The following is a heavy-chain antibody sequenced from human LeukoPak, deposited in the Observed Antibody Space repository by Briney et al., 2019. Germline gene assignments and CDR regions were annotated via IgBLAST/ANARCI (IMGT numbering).Heavy chain of an antibody. J-gene: IGHJ5*02. D-gene: IGHD2-2*01. Sequence: ASVKVSCKASGGTFNSYAISWVRQAPGQGLEWMGWINSYNGHTNYANTNYAQKFQGRVTMTRDTSTSTVYMELSSLRSEDTAVYYCARGGHTVVVPAAIDWFDPWGQGTLVTVSS. CDR2: INSYNGHTNYANT. CDR1: GGTFNSYA. V-gene: IGHV1-18*01. CDR3: ARGGHTVVVPAAIDWFDP.